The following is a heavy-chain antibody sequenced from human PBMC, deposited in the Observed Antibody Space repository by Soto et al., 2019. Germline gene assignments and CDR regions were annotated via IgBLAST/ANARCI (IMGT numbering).Heavy chain of an antibody. CDR3: ARMASAGTLNWFDP. J-gene: IGHJ5*02. Sequence: QVQLVQSGAEVKEPGASVRVSCKASGYTFINFDISWVRQAAGQGLEWLGWMNPGSGKTGYASKFQGRVAMTRDASTGKSHLEVSSLTSEDTAVYYCARMASAGTLNWFDPLGQGTLVTVSS. D-gene: IGHD6-13*01. CDR1: GYTFINFD. V-gene: IGHV1-8*02. CDR2: MNPGSGKT.